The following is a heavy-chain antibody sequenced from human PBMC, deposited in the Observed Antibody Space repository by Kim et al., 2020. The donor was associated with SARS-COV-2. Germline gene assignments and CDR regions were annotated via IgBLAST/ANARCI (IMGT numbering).Heavy chain of an antibody. J-gene: IGHJ4*02. CDR3: ARSSGVRGVILRGVRLDSFDY. CDR1: GGSISSSSYY. D-gene: IGHD3-10*02. V-gene: IGHV4-39*01. Sequence: SETLSLTCTVSGGSISSSSYYWGWIRQPPGKGLEWIGSIYYSGSTYYNPSLKSRVTISVDTSKNQFSLKLSSVTAADTAVYYCARSSGVRGVILRGVRLDSFDYWGQGTLVTVSS. CDR2: IYYSGST.